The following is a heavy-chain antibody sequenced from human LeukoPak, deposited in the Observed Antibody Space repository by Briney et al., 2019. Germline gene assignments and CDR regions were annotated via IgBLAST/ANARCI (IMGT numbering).Heavy chain of an antibody. V-gene: IGHV4-38-2*02. Sequence: PSETLSLTCTVSGYSMRSGYYWGWIQLAPGKGLEWIGSIYHSGSTYYNLSLRRRVIMSVDTSKNQFSLKENSVTAADTAIYYCARSHIVVVPAGRGSRYFYMDVWGRGTTVAVSS. CDR1: GYSMRSGYY. CDR3: ARSHIVVVPAGRGSRYFYMDV. J-gene: IGHJ6*03. D-gene: IGHD2-2*01. CDR2: IYHSGST.